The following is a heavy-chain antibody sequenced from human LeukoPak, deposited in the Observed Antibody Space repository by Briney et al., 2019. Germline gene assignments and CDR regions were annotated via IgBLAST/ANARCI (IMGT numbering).Heavy chain of an antibody. D-gene: IGHD1-14*01. J-gene: IGHJ4*02. CDR2: ISGSGGST. V-gene: IGHV3-23*01. Sequence: GGSLRLSCAASGFTFSNYWMSWVRQAPGKGLEWVSAISGSGGSTYYADSVKGRFTISRDNSKNTLYLQMNSLRAEDTAVYYCAKGFIQTTFDYWGQGTLVTVSS. CDR1: GFTFSNYW. CDR3: AKGFIQTTFDY.